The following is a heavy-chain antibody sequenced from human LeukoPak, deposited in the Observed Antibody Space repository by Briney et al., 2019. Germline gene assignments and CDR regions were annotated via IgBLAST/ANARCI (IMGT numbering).Heavy chain of an antibody. J-gene: IGHJ5*02. V-gene: IGHV4-59*01. CDR2: IYNIETT. CDR3: ARGSDSYRFDP. Sequence: SETLSLTCTVSDGSMTNYHWTWIRQSPGKAPEYIGYIYNIETTNYNPSLKSRVTVSVDMSKKQFSLRLNSVTAADTAVYYCARGSDSYRFDPWGQGILVTVSS. CDR1: DGSMTNYH. D-gene: IGHD5-18*01.